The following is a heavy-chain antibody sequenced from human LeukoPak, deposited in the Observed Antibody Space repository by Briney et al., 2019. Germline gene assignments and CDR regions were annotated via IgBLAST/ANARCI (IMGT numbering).Heavy chain of an antibody. V-gene: IGHV1-2*02. Sequence: ASVKVSCKASGYTFTGYYMHWVRQAPGQGLEWMGWINPNSGGTNYAQKFQGRVTMTRDTSISTAYMELSRLRSGDTAVYYCAGHIVVVPAAISEPLDYWGQGTLVTVSS. CDR3: AGHIVVVPAAISEPLDY. J-gene: IGHJ4*02. CDR2: INPNSGGT. D-gene: IGHD2-2*01. CDR1: GYTFTGYY.